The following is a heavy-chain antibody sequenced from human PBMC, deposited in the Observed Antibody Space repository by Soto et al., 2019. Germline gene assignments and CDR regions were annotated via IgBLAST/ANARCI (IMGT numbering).Heavy chain of an antibody. J-gene: IGHJ6*02. CDR2: IIPIFGTA. CDR3: AREEGGGYSYGYLAYYGMDV. D-gene: IGHD5-18*01. Sequence: QVQLVQSGAEVKKPGSSVKVSCKASGGTFSSYAISWVRQAPGQGLEWMGGIIPIFGTANYAQKFQGRVTITEDEATSTAYMELSSLRSEDTAVYYCAREEGGGYSYGYLAYYGMDVWGQGTTVTVSS. V-gene: IGHV1-69*01. CDR1: GGTFSSYA.